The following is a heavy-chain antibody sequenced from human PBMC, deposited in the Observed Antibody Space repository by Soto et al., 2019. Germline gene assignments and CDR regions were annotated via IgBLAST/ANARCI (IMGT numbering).Heavy chain of an antibody. Sequence: QVQLVESGGGLVKPGGSLRLSCAASGFTFSDYYMSWIRQAPGKGLEWVSYISSSSSYTNYADSVKGRFTISRDNAKNSLYLQMNSLRAEDTAVYYCAGVNGDYNTWFDPWGKGTLVTVSS. CDR3: AGVNGDYNTWFDP. CDR1: GFTFSDYY. CDR2: ISSSSSYT. J-gene: IGHJ5*02. D-gene: IGHD4-17*01. V-gene: IGHV3-11*06.